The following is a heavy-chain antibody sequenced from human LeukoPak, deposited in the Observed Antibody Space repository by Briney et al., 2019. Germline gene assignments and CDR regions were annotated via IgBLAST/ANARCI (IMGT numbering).Heavy chain of an antibody. CDR2: IYYSGTT. CDR3: ARGQEGIAALRRYYYYMDV. CDR1: GGSISSYY. V-gene: IGHV4-59*01. J-gene: IGHJ6*03. Sequence: SETLSLTCTVSGGSISSYYWSWIRQPPGKGLEWIGYIYYSGTTKYNPSLKSRVTISVDTSKNQFSLKLSSVTAADTAVYYCARGQEGIAALRRYYYYMDVWGKGTTVTVSS. D-gene: IGHD6-13*01.